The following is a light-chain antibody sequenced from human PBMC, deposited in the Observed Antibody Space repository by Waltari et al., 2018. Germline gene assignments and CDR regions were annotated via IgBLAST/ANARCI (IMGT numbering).Light chain of an antibody. CDR2: GAP. CDR3: QHYVRLPVT. Sequence: EIVLTQSPGTLSLSPGERATLSCWASQSVGRSLAWYQQKRGHSPRLPIYGAPTRAPGIPDRFSGSGSGKDFSLTISRLEPEDFAVYYCQHYVRLPVTFGQGTKVEI. V-gene: IGKV3-20*01. J-gene: IGKJ1*01. CDR1: QSVGRS.